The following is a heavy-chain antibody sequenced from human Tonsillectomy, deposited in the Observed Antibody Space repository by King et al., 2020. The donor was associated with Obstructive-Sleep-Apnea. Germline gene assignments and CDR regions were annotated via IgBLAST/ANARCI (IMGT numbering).Heavy chain of an antibody. CDR1: GGSFSDYY. CDR2: INHSGRT. CDR3: ARGSGAADVNWFDP. Sequence: VQLQQWGAGLLKPSETLSLTCAVFGGSFSDYYWSWIRQPPGKGLEWIGEINHSGRTKYNPSFKSRVTISGDTSKNQFSLKLSSVTAADTAVYYCARGSGAADVNWFDPWGQGTLVTVSS. V-gene: IGHV4-34*01. D-gene: IGHD6-13*01. J-gene: IGHJ5*02.